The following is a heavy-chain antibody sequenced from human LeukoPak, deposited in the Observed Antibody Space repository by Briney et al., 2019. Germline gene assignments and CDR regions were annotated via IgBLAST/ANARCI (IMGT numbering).Heavy chain of an antibody. CDR2: IYYSGST. V-gene: IGHV4-39*01. J-gene: IGHJ5*02. D-gene: IGHD2/OR15-2a*01. CDR3: ARLVLSADWFDP. CDR1: GVSISSSSYY. Sequence: PSETLSLTCTVSGVSISSSSYYWGWIRQPPGKGLEWIGSIYYSGSTYYNPSLKSRVTISVDTSKNQFSLKLSSVTAADTAVYYCARLVLSADWFDPWGRGTLVTVSS.